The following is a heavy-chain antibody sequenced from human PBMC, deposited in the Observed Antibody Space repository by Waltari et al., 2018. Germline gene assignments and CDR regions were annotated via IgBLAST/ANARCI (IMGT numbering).Heavy chain of an antibody. CDR3: ARDELGAYDFWSGNNWFDP. V-gene: IGHV4-4*07. CDR2: IYASGST. J-gene: IGHJ5*02. D-gene: IGHD3-3*01. CDR1: GGSISSYY. Sequence: QVQLQESGPGLVKPSETLSLTCTVSGGSISSYYWSWIRQPAGKGLEWIGRIYASGSTNYNPSLKSRVTMSVDTSKNQFSLKLSSVTAADTAVYYCARDELGAYDFWSGNNWFDPWGQGTLVTVSS.